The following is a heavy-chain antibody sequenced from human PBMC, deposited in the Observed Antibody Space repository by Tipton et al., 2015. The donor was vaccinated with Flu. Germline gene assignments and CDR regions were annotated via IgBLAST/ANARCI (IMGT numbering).Heavy chain of an antibody. CDR1: GGSIGSYY. CDR2: IYNSEYT. D-gene: IGHD2-2*01. V-gene: IGHV4-59*12. J-gene: IGHJ4*02. CDR3: ARDPSLGMPDYFDS. Sequence: TLSLTCTVSGGSIGSYYWNWIRQPPGEGLEWIGYIYNSEYTKYNPSLKSRVTISVDTSEKQFSLQLRSVTAADTAVYYCARDPSLGMPDYFDSWGQGILVTASS.